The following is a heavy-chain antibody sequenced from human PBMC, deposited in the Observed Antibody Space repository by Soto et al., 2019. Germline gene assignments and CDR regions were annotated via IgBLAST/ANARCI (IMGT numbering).Heavy chain of an antibody. J-gene: IGHJ3*02. D-gene: IGHD1-1*01. Sequence: GGSLRLSCAASGLTFSSYSMNWVRQAPGKGLEWVSSISSSSSYIYYADSVKGRFTISRDNAKNSLYLQMNSLRAEDTAVYYCARVPKLDDAFDIWGQGTMVTVSS. CDR2: ISSSSSYI. CDR3: ARVPKLDDAFDI. CDR1: GLTFSSYS. V-gene: IGHV3-21*01.